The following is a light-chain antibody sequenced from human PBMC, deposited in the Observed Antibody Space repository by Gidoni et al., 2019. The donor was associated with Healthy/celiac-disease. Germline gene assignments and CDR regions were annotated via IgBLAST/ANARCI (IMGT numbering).Light chain of an antibody. CDR3: QQYNNCPPYT. CDR2: GAS. V-gene: IGKV3-15*01. Sequence: EIVMTQSPATLSVSPGERATLSCRASQSVSSNLAWYQQKPGQAPRLLIYGASTRVTGIPARFSGSGSGTEFTLPISSLQSEDFAVYYCQQYNNCPPYTFGQGTKLEIK. J-gene: IGKJ2*01. CDR1: QSVSSN.